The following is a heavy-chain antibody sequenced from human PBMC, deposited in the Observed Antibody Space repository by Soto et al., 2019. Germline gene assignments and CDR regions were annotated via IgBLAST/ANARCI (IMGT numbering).Heavy chain of an antibody. D-gene: IGHD5-18*01. CDR1: GFTFSSYS. V-gene: IGHV3-9*01. J-gene: IGHJ6*03. CDR2: ISWNSGSI. CDR3: AKDMDTAMEYYYYMDV. Sequence: GGSLRLSCAASGFTFSSYSMNWVRQAPGKGLEWVSGISWNSGSIGYADSVKGRFTISRDNAKNSLYLQMNSLRAEDTALYYCAKDMDTAMEYYYYMDVWGKGTTVTVSS.